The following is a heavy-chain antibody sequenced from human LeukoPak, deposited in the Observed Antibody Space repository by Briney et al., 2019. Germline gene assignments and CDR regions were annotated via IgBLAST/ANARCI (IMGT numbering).Heavy chain of an antibody. J-gene: IGHJ4*02. Sequence: PSETLSLTCTVSGGSISSGDYYWSWIRQPPGKGLEWIGYIFYSGSTDYSPSLKSRVTISVDTSKNQFSLKVTSVTAADTAVYYCARDMAGYGGNVEYWGQGTLVTVSS. V-gene: IGHV4-30-4*01. CDR2: IFYSGST. CDR1: GGSISSGDYY. D-gene: IGHD4-23*01. CDR3: ARDMAGYGGNVEY.